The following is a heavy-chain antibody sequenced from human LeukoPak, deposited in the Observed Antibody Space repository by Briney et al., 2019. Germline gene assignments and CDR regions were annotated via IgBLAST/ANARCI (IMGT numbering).Heavy chain of an antibody. CDR3: ARLEEGYGSGRRENYYYYYMDV. V-gene: IGHV4-61*01. CDR1: GGSIRSTTYY. Sequence: SETLSLTCSVSGGSIRSTTYYWSWIRQPPGKGLEWIGYIYYSGSTNYNPSLKSRVTISVDTSKNQFSLKLSSVTAADTAVYYCARLEEGYGSGRRENYYYYYMDVWGKGTTVTISS. CDR2: IYYSGST. J-gene: IGHJ6*03. D-gene: IGHD3-10*01.